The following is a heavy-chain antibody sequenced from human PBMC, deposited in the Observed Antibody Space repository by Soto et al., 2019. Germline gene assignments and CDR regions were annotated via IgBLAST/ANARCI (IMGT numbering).Heavy chain of an antibody. CDR2: ISAYNGNT. D-gene: IGHD6-6*01. V-gene: IGHV1-18*04. Sequence: ASVKVSCKASGYTFTSYGISWVRQAPGQGLEWMGWISAYNGNTNYAQKLQGRVTMTTDTSTSTAYMELRSLRSDDTAVYYCAGFRYSSSYYYYGMDVWGQGTTVTVSS. CDR3: AGFRYSSSYYYYGMDV. CDR1: GYTFTSYG. J-gene: IGHJ6*02.